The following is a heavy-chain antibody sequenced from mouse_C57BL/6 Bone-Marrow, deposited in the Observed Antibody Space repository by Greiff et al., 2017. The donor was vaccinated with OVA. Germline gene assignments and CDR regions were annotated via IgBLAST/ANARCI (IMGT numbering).Heavy chain of an antibody. CDR1: GYTFTSYW. D-gene: IGHD2-10*02. CDR3: ARLGPYGNYVDFDY. CDR2: IDPSDSYT. V-gene: IGHV1-69*01. Sequence: VQLQQPGAELVMPGASVKLSCKASGYTFTSYWMHWVKQRPGQGLEWIGEIDPSDSYTNYNQKFKGKSTLTVDKSSSTAYMQLSSLTSEDSAVYYCARLGPYGNYVDFDYWGQGTTLTVSS. J-gene: IGHJ2*01.